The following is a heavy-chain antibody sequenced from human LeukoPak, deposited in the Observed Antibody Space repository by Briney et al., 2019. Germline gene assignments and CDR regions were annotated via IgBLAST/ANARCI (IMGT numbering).Heavy chain of an antibody. CDR1: GGTFSSYA. V-gene: IGHV1-69*04. CDR3: ARAKSRTGTFDY. CDR2: IIPILGIA. J-gene: IGHJ4*02. D-gene: IGHD1-7*01. Sequence: SVKVSCKASGGTFSSYAISWVRQAPGQGLEWMGRIIPILGIANYAQKFQGRVTMTRDMSTSTVYMELSSLRSEDTAVYYCARAKSRTGTFDYWGQGTLVTVSS.